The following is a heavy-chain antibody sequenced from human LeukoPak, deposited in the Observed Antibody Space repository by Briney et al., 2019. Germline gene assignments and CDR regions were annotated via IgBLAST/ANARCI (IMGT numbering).Heavy chain of an antibody. CDR3: ARSNIVATIYGMDV. D-gene: IGHD5-12*01. Sequence: EASVKVSCKASGYTFTSYAMHCVRQAPGQRLEWMGWINAGNGNTKYSQKLQGRVTITRDTSASTAYMELSSLRSEDTAVYYCARSNIVATIYGMDVWGQGTTVTVSS. J-gene: IGHJ6*02. V-gene: IGHV1-3*01. CDR2: INAGNGNT. CDR1: GYTFTSYA.